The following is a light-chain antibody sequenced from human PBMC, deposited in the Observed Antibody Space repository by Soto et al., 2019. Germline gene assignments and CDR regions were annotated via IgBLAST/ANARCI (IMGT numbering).Light chain of an antibody. Sequence: DIVMTQSPDSLAVSLGERATINCKSSQSVLYSPNNKNYLAWYQQKPGQPPNLLIYWASTRESGVPDRFSGSGSATDFTLTISSLQAEDVAVYYCQQYYTTLAFGGGTKVDSK. CDR2: WAS. V-gene: IGKV4-1*01. CDR3: QQYYTTLA. CDR1: QSVLYSPNNKNY. J-gene: IGKJ4*01.